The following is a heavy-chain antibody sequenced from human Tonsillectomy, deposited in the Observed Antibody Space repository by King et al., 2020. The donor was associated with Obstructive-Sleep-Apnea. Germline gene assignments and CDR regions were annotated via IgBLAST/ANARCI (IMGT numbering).Heavy chain of an antibody. CDR2: ISNSSSYT. D-gene: IGHD6-13*01. CDR1: GFTFSDYY. Sequence: VQLVESGGGLVKPGGSLRLSCAASGFTFSDYYMSWIRQAPGKGLEGVSYISNSSSYTNYADSVKGRFTISRDNAKNSLFLQMNSLRAEDTAVYYCARDSSSWYGLTDYWGQGTLVTVSS. CDR3: ARDSSSWYGLTDY. J-gene: IGHJ4*02. V-gene: IGHV3-11*06.